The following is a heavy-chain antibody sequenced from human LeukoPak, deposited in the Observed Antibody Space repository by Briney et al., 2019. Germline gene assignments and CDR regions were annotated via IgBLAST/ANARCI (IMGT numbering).Heavy chain of an antibody. CDR2: IKQDGSEK. V-gene: IGHV3-7*01. CDR1: GFTFSSYW. D-gene: IGHD3-22*01. Sequence: GGSLRLSCAASGFTFSSYWMSWVRQAPGKGLEWVATIKQDGSEKYYVDSVKGRFTISRDNAKNSLFLQMNSLRAEDTAVYYCARDYYDRSGYYLACDYWGQGTLVTVSS. J-gene: IGHJ4*02. CDR3: ARDYYDRSGYYLACDY.